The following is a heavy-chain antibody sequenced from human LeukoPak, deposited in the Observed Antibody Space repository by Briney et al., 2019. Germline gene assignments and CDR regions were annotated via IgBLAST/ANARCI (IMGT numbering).Heavy chain of an antibody. J-gene: IGHJ6*02. CDR3: ARAVVWSGYFYGMDV. D-gene: IGHD3-3*01. CDR1: GFTFSSYD. Sequence: GGSLRLSCAASGFTFSSYDMHWVRHATGKGLEWVSAIGTAGDTYYPGSVKGRFTISRENAKNSLYLQMNSLRAGDTAVYYCARAVVWSGYFYGMDVWGQGTTVTVSS. CDR2: IGTAGDT. V-gene: IGHV3-13*01.